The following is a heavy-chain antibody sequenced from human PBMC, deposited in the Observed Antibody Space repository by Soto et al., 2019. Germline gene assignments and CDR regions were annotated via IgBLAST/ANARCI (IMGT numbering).Heavy chain of an antibody. J-gene: IGHJ3*02. V-gene: IGHV1-24*01. CDR1: GYTLTELS. Sequence: ASVKVSCKVSGYTLTELSMHWVRQAPGKGLEWMGGFDPEDGETIYAQKFQGRVTMTEDTSTDTAYMELSSLRSEDTAVYYCATEGTSDCSSTSCYVRPHDAFDIWGQGTMVTVSS. CDR2: FDPEDGET. D-gene: IGHD2-2*01. CDR3: ATEGTSDCSSTSCYVRPHDAFDI.